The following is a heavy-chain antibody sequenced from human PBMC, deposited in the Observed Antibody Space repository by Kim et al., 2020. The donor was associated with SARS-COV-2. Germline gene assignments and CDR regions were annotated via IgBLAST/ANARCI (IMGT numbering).Heavy chain of an antibody. V-gene: IGHV4-59*01. Sequence: SETLSLTCTVSGGSISSYYWSWIRQPPGKGLEWIGYIYYSGSTNYNPSLKSRVTISVDTSKNQFSLKLSSVTAADTAVYYCARFRDSSGWYFDYWGQGTLVTVSS. CDR2: IYYSGST. J-gene: IGHJ4*02. D-gene: IGHD3-22*01. CDR1: GGSISSYY. CDR3: ARFRDSSGWYFDY.